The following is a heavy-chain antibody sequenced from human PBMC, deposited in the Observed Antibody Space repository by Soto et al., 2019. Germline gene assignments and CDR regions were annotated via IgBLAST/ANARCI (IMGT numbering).Heavy chain of an antibody. CDR1: GYNISSYD. D-gene: IGHD6-19*01. Sequence: ASVKVSCKASGYNISSYDIIWVRQAAGQGLEWMGWMDPNRGHSDSVQNFRGRVTMTTNISASTAYMELSGLRSDDTGVYYCARAAYRSLWFAPWGQGTLVTVSS. CDR3: ARAAYRSLWFAP. V-gene: IGHV1-8*01. CDR2: MDPNRGHS. J-gene: IGHJ5*02.